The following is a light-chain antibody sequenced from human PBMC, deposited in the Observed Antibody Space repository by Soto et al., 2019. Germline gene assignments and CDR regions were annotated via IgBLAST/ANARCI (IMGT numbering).Light chain of an antibody. Sequence: DIHMTQSPSSLSASVGDIVTITCQASQDISNYLNWYQQKPGKAPKLLIYDASNLETGVPSRFSGSGSGTDFTLTISCLQSEDFATYYCQQVNSYPLTFGQGTRLEI. CDR2: DAS. V-gene: IGKV1-33*01. J-gene: IGKJ5*01. CDR3: QQVNSYPLT. CDR1: QDISNY.